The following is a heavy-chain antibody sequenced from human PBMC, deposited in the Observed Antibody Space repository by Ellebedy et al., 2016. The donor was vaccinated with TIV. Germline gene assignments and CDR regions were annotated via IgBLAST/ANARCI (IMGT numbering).Heavy chain of an antibody. D-gene: IGHD1-7*01. CDR2: ISGNGGST. Sequence: PGGSLRLSCAASGFTFSSYAMSWVRQAPGKGLEWVSAISGNGGSTYYADSVKGRFTISRDNSKNTLYLQMNSLRAEDTAVYYCAKYRRENWNLADYYYYYGMDVWGQGTTVTVSS. CDR3: AKYRRENWNLADYYYYYGMDV. V-gene: IGHV3-23*01. J-gene: IGHJ6*02. CDR1: GFTFSSYA.